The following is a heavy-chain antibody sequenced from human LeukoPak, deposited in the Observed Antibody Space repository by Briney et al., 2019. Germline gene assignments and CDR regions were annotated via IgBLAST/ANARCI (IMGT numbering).Heavy chain of an antibody. Sequence: GGSLRLSCEASGFTFNNYAMSWVRQAPGKGPDWVPTITNSGGATYYADSVKGRFTISRDNSQKTLYLEMNSLRAEDTAVYYCVKYSRYFDYWGQGTLVTVSS. CDR3: VKYSRYFDY. CDR1: GFTFNNYA. CDR2: ITNSGGAT. D-gene: IGHD2-15*01. V-gene: IGHV3-23*01. J-gene: IGHJ4*02.